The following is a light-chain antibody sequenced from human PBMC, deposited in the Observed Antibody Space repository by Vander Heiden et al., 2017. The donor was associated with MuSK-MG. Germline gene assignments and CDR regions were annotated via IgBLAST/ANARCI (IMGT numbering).Light chain of an antibody. J-gene: IGKJ4*01. Sequence: VLTQSPGTLSLSPGERATLSCRASQSIGRNSLAWYQQKPGQAPRLLIYAASSRATGIPDRFSGSGSGTDLTLTISRLEPGDFAVYYCQHDDSSLRDFGGGTKVEIK. CDR3: QHDDSSLRD. V-gene: IGKV3-20*01. CDR1: QSIGRNS. CDR2: AAS.